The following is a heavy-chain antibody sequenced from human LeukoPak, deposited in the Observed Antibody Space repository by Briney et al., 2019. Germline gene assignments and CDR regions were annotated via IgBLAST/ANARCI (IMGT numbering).Heavy chain of an antibody. V-gene: IGHV1-46*01. J-gene: IGHJ3*02. D-gene: IGHD2-2*01. CDR2: INPSGGST. CDR3: AFGGLGYCSSTSCPKGAFDI. CDR1: GYTFTSYY. Sequence: ASVKVSCKASGYTFTSYYMHWVRQAPGQGLEWMGIINPSGGSTSYAQKFRGRVTMTRDTSTSTVYMELSSLRSEDTAVYYCAFGGLGYCSSTSCPKGAFDIWGQGTMVTVSS.